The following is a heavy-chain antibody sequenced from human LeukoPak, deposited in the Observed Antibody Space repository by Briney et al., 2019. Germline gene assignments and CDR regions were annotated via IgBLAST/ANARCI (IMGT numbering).Heavy chain of an antibody. CDR1: GYTLTELS. CDR2: FDPEDGET. J-gene: IGHJ4*02. Sequence: ASVKVSCKVSGYTLTELSMHWVRQAPGKGLEWMGGFDPEDGETIYAQKFQGRVTMTEDTSTDTAYMELSSLRSEDTAVYYCATAPVGYCSGGSCFEDYWGQGTLVTVSS. D-gene: IGHD2-15*01. V-gene: IGHV1-24*01. CDR3: ATAPVGYCSGGSCFEDY.